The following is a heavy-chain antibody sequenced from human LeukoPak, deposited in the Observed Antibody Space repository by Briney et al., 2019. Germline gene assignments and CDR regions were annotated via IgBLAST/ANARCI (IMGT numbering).Heavy chain of an antibody. J-gene: IGHJ4*02. CDR3: ARGRTYYYDSSGYNNDY. CDR1: GGSFSGYY. Sequence: SETLSLTCAVYGGSFSGYYWSWIRQPPGKGLEWIGEINHSGSTNYNPSLKSRVTISVDTPKNQFSLKLSSVTAADTAVYYCARGRTYYYDSSGYNNDYWGQGTLVTVSS. D-gene: IGHD3-22*01. V-gene: IGHV4-34*01. CDR2: INHSGST.